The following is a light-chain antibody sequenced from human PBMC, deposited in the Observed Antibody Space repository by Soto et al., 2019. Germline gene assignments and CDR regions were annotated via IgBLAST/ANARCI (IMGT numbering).Light chain of an antibody. Sequence: EIVLTQSPGTLSLSPGERATLSCRASQSVSSTYLIWYQQKPGQAPRLLIYGASTRATGIPARLSGSGSGTEFTLTISSLESQDFAVYDCQQYVISPLTFGGGTKVDIK. CDR3: QQYVISPLT. CDR1: QSVSSTY. J-gene: IGKJ4*01. CDR2: GAS. V-gene: IGKV3-20*01.